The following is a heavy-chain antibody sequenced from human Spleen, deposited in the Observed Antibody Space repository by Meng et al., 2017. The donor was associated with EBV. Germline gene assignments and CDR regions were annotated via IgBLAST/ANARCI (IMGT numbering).Heavy chain of an antibody. CDR1: GYTFSQSW. D-gene: IGHD2-8*02. CDR3: SRDLVGSDDS. J-gene: IGHJ5*01. CDR2: LNEDGATT. V-gene: IGHV3-74*01. Sequence: VQLGGSGGAVVQPVGSLRLSLVGSGYTFSQSWMPWVRQAPGMGLEWVSRLNEDGATTTYADSVRGRFTISRDNAKNTLYLQMNSLRAEDTAVYYCSRDLVGSDDSWGQGTLVTVSS.